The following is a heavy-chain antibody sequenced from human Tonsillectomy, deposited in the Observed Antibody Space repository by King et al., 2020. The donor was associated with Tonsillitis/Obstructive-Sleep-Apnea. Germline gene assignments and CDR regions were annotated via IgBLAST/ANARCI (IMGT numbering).Heavy chain of an antibody. V-gene: IGHV3-23*04. CDR3: AKCEEGGYNSAYYMDV. D-gene: IGHD5-24*01. CDR1: GFTFSSYA. CDR2: LSGSGGGT. J-gene: IGHJ6*03. Sequence: VQLVESGGGLVQPGGSLRLSCAASGFTFSSYAMSWVRQAPGKGLEWVSTLSGSGGGTYYADSVKGRFTISRDNSKNTLFLRMNSLRAEDTAIYYCAKCEEGGYNSAYYMDVWGKGTTVTVSS.